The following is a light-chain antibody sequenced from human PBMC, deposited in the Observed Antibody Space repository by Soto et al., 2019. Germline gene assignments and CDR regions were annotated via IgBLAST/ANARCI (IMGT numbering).Light chain of an antibody. J-gene: IGKJ4*01. CDR2: AAS. V-gene: IGKV1-9*01. CDR3: QQLDSYPLT. Sequence: IQLTQSPSSLPASVGDRVTITCRASQGINNYLGWYQQKPGKAPKLLIDAASTLLSGVPLRFSGSGSGTDFTLTISSLQPDDFATYYCQQLDSYPLTFGGGT. CDR1: QGINNY.